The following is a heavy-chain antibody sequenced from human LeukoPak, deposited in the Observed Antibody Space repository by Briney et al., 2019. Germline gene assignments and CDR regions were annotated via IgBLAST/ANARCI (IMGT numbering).Heavy chain of an antibody. J-gene: IGHJ4*02. CDR2: IEQDGRVR. CDR1: GFTLCSFW. Sequence: GGSLRLSCVASGFTLCSFWMSWVRQAPGKGLEFVANIEQDGRVRNYVDSVKGRFIISRDNAKTSLYLKMDSLRAEDADVYFCARDAGESSFDYWGLGTPVTVSS. V-gene: IGHV3-7*01. D-gene: IGHD3-10*01. CDR3: ARDAGESSFDY.